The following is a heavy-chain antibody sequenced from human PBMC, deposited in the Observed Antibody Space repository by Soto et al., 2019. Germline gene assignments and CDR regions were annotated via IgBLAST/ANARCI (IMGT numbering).Heavy chain of an antibody. CDR2: IYYDGSNE. Sequence: QVQLVESGGGVVQPGRSLRLSCAASEFTFSNFGMHWVRQAPGKGLEWVAVIYYDGSNEYYADSVKGSFTISRDNSKYTLYLQMKSLRAEDKAVYYCARGDVVVAGDAFDMWGQGTMVTVSS. CDR3: ARGDVVVAGDAFDM. CDR1: EFTFSNFG. V-gene: IGHV3-33*01. D-gene: IGHD2-15*01. J-gene: IGHJ3*02.